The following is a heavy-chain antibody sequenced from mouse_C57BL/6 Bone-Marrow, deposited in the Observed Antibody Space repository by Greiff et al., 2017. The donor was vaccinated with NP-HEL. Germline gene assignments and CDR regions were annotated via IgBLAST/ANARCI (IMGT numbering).Heavy chain of an antibody. CDR1: GYSITSGYY. V-gene: IGHV3-6*01. D-gene: IGHD2-10*01. J-gene: IGHJ2*01. CDR3: ARSYPRFDY. CDR2: ISYDGSN. Sequence: ESGPGLVKPSQSLSLTCSVTGYSITSGYYWNWIRQFPGNKLEWMGYISYDGSNNYNPSLKNRISITRDTSKNQFFLKLNSVTTEDTATYYCARSYPRFDYWGQGTTLTVSS.